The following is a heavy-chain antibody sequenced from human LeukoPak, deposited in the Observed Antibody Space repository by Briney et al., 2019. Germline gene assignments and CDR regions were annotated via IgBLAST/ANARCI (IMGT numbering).Heavy chain of an antibody. D-gene: IGHD6-13*01. CDR1: GYTLNEVS. V-gene: IGHV1-2*02. CDR2: INPNSGGT. Sequence: ASVKVSCKVAGYTLNEVSMHWVRQAPGKGLEWMGWINPNSGGTNYAQHFQGRVTMTRATSISTAYMELSRLTSDDTAVYYCARGEGIAAAGTYFQSWGQGTLVTVSS. CDR3: ARGEGIAAAGTYFQS. J-gene: IGHJ1*01.